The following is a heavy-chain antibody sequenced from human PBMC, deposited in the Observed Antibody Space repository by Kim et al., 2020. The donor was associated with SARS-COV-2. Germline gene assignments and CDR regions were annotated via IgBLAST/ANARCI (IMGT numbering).Heavy chain of an antibody. Sequence: GRNNYADSVKGRFPIARANSKNMLYLQMNSLRAEDTAVYYCAPGMSWFDPWGQGTLVTVSS. J-gene: IGHJ5*02. CDR3: APGMSWFDP. CDR2: GRN. V-gene: IGHV3-53*01.